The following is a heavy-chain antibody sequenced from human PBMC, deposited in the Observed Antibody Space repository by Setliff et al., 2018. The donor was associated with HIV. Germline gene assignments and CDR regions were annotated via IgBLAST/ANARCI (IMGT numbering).Heavy chain of an antibody. V-gene: IGHV1-3*04. CDR3: ARDSEEWELLVYFQH. D-gene: IGHD1-26*01. CDR1: GYTFSQYP. Sequence: GASVKVSCKASGYTFSQYPIHWVRQAPGQRPEWMGWINTGNGNTKYSQKFQDRVTITRDTSANTVYMELRSLRSDDTAVYYCARDSEEWELLVYFQHWGQGTLVTVSS. J-gene: IGHJ1*01. CDR2: INTGNGNT.